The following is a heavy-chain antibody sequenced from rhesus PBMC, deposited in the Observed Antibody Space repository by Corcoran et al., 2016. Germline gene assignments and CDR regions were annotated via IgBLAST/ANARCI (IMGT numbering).Heavy chain of an antibody. J-gene: IGHJ4*01. CDR2: IIVNSGST. D-gene: IGHD1-32*01. CDR1: GGSVSSSNW. V-gene: IGHV4-65*01. CDR3: ARGWNGFDY. Sequence: QVQLQESGPGVVKPSETLSLTCAVSGGSVSSSNWWSWICQPPGKGMDWCWYIIVNSGSTYYNPSLRSRVTISTDTYKNQFSLKLSSVTAADTAVYYCARGWNGFDYWGQGVLVTVSS.